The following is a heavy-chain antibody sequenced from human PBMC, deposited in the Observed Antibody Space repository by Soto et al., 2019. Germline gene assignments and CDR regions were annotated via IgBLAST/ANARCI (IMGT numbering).Heavy chain of an antibody. J-gene: IGHJ6*02. CDR2: IYPGDSDT. CDR1: GYSFTSYW. CDR3: ARQRKGLSGYSYGYYYYGMDV. D-gene: IGHD5-18*01. Sequence: GESLKISCKGSGYSFTSYWIGWVRQMPGKGLEWMGIIYPGDSDTRYSPSFQGQVTISADKSISTAYLQWSSLKASDTAMYYCARQRKGLSGYSYGYYYYGMDVWGQGTTVTVSS. V-gene: IGHV5-51*01.